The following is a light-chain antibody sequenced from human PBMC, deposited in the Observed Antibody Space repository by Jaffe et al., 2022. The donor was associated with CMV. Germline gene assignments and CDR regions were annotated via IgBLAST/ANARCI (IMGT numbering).Light chain of an antibody. CDR3: QQYGTSPLT. Sequence: EIVLTQSPGTLSVSPGDRVIIPCRASQSVNSDHLAWYQQKPGQPPRLLVQETSFRSNGVPDRFSGSGSGTDFSLTISRLEPEDFAVYYCQQYGTSPLTFGGGTRVELK. V-gene: IGKV3-20*01. CDR1: QSVNSDH. J-gene: IGKJ4*01. CDR2: ETS.